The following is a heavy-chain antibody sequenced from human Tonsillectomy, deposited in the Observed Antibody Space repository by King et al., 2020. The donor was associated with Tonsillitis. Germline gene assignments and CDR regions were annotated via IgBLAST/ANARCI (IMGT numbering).Heavy chain of an antibody. CDR3: ALERGYTWFDP. J-gene: IGHJ5*02. Sequence: YWGWIRQPPGKGLEWIGTIYHSWSTYYNPSLKSRVTISVDTSKNQFSLKMSSVTAADTAVYYCALERGYTWFDPWGQGTLVIVSS. V-gene: IGHV4-38-2*01. CDR2: IYHSWST. CDR1: Y.